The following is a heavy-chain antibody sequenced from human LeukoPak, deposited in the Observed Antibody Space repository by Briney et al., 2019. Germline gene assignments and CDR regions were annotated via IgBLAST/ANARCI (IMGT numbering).Heavy chain of an antibody. CDR2: FFYSWIT. Sequence: SETLSLTCTVSGGSISSYYWSWIRQPPGKGLEWIGYFFYSWITNYNPSLKSRVTISVDTSKNQFSLKLSSVTAADTAVYYCARAYDYVWGSYRYTPLSSYYMDVWGKGTTVTVSS. V-gene: IGHV4-59*01. CDR1: GGSISSYY. J-gene: IGHJ6*03. D-gene: IGHD3-16*02. CDR3: ARAYDYVWGSYRYTPLSSYYMDV.